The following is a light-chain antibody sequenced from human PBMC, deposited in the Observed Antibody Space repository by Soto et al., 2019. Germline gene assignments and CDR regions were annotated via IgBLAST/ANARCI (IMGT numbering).Light chain of an antibody. Sequence: QSALTQPRSVSGSPGQSVTISCTGTINDVGGYTYVSWYQQHPGKAPKLMIFDVSKRPSGVPDRFSGSKSGNTASLTISGLQAEDEAYYYCCSYAGGPWVFGAGTKLTVL. CDR2: DVS. CDR1: INDVGGYTY. V-gene: IGLV2-11*01. CDR3: CSYAGGPWV. J-gene: IGLJ3*02.